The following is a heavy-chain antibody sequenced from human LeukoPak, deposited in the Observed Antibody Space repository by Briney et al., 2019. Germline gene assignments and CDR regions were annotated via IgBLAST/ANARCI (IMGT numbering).Heavy chain of an antibody. Sequence: PGGSLRLSCAASGLTFSSYWMGWVRQAPGKGLEWVSAISGSGGSTYYADSVKGRFTISRDNSKNTLYLQMNSLRAEDTAVYYCAKRGSGYPTSYYFDYWGQGTLVTVSS. CDR1: GLTFSSYW. J-gene: IGHJ4*02. CDR3: AKRGSGYPTSYYFDY. CDR2: ISGSGGST. D-gene: IGHD3-3*01. V-gene: IGHV3-23*01.